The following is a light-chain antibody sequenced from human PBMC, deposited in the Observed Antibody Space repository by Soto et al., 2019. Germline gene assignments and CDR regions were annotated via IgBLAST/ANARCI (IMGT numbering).Light chain of an antibody. CDR2: DGS. CDR3: CSYAGGNTYV. V-gene: IGLV2-23*01. Sequence: QSALTQPASVSGSPGQSITISCTGTSRDVGLYDFVSWFQQHPGKAPKLLIYDGSERPSGASNRFSASESGNTASLTISGLQAEDEADYYCCSYAGGNTYVFGSGTKLTVL. CDR1: SRDVGLYDF. J-gene: IGLJ1*01.